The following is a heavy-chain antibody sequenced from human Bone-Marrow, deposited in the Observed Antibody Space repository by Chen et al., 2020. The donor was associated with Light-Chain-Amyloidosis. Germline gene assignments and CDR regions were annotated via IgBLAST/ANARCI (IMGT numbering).Heavy chain of an antibody. Sequence: QVQLVESGGGVVQPGRSLRLSCAASGFTFSDYAMHWVRQAPGRGLEWVALISNDGTTTHYSDSVKGRFTISRDNSRNTVYVEMNSLRREDTAVYYCGKGTGSGSFLSADWGQGTLVAVTS. CDR3: GKGTGSGSFLSAD. D-gene: IGHD1-26*01. CDR1: GFTFSDYA. CDR2: ISNDGTTT. V-gene: IGHV3-30*04. J-gene: IGHJ4*02.